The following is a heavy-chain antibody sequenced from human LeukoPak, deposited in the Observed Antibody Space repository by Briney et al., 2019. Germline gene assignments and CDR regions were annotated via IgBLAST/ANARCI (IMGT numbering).Heavy chain of an antibody. D-gene: IGHD1-26*01. J-gene: IGHJ5*02. CDR1: GGSFSGYY. Sequence: SETLSLTCAVYGGSFSGYYWSWIRQPPGKELEWIGEINHIGSTNYNPSLKSRVTISVGASKNQFSLKLSSVTAADTAVYYCSRESGPYCPFGHWGQGTLVAVTS. CDR3: SRESGPYCPFGH. V-gene: IGHV4-34*01. CDR2: INHIGST.